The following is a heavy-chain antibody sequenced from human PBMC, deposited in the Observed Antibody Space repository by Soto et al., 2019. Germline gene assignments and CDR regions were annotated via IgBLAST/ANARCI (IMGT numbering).Heavy chain of an antibody. CDR1: GDSVSSNSAA. V-gene: IGHV6-1*01. CDR2: TYYRSKWYN. J-gene: IGHJ6*01. D-gene: IGHD1-20*01. CDR3: ARVNGSNWNNYYYYYGMDV. Sequence: PSQTLSLTCVISGDSVSSNSAAWNWIRQSPSRGLEWLGRTYYRSKWYNDYAVSVKSRITINPDTSKNQFSLQLNSVTPEDTAVYYCARVNGSNWNNYYYYYGMDVWGQGATVTVSS.